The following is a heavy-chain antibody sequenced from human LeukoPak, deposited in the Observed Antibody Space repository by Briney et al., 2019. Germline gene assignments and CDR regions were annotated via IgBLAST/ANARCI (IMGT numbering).Heavy chain of an antibody. Sequence: SQTLSLTCAISGDSVSSNSAACNWIRQSPSRGLEWLGRTYYRSKWYNDYAVSVKSRITINPDTSKNQFSLQLNSVTPEDTAVYYCARDYTDTAMVTSAFDIWGQGTMVTVSS. J-gene: IGHJ3*02. V-gene: IGHV6-1*01. CDR3: ARDYTDTAMVTSAFDI. CDR2: TYYRSKWYN. CDR1: GDSVSSNSAA. D-gene: IGHD5-18*01.